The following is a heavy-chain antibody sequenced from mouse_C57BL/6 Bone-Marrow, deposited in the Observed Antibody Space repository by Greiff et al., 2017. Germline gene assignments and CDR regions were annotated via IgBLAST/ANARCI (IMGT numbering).Heavy chain of an antibody. J-gene: IGHJ1*03. CDR1: GYTFTSYW. D-gene: IGHD1-1*01. Sequence: QVQLQQPGTELVKPGASVKLSCKASGYTFTSYWMHWVKQRPGQGLEWIGNINPGNGGTNYNEKFKSKATLTVDKSSSTAYMQLSSLTSEDSAVYYCARGDYSRGYFDVWGTGTTVTVSS. CDR2: INPGNGGT. CDR3: ARGDYSRGYFDV. V-gene: IGHV1-53*01.